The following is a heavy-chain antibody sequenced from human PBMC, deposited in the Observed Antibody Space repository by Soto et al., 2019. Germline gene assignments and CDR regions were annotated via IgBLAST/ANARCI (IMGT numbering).Heavy chain of an antibody. CDR2: VNAGNDNT. CDR1: GYTFTNNV. Sequence: QVHLVQSGAEVKKPGASVKVSCKTSGYTFTNNVIHWVRQAPGQRLEWMGWVNAGNDNTKWSREFQGRLTLTKDTSATTACMELSSLTSEDTAIYFCEREVPYGYSRFDYWGQGTLITVSS. CDR3: EREVPYGYSRFDY. D-gene: IGHD5-18*01. J-gene: IGHJ4*02. V-gene: IGHV1-3*01.